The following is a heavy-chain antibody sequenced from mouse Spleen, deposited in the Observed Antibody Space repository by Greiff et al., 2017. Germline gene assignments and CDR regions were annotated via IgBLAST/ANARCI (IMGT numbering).Heavy chain of an antibody. CDR1: GYSITSGYY. D-gene: IGHD1-1*01. CDR2: ISYDGSN. J-gene: IGHJ1*03. CDR3: ARQFYYGSSPSYWYFDV. Sequence: DVKLQESGPGLVKPSQSLSLTCSVTGYSITSGYYWNWIRQFPGNKLEWMGYISYDGSNNYNPSLKNRISITRDTSKNQFFLKLNSVTTEDTATYYCARQFYYGSSPSYWYFDVWGTGTTVTVSS. V-gene: IGHV3-6*01.